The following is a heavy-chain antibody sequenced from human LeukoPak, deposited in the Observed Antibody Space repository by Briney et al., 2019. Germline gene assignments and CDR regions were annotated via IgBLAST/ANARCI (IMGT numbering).Heavy chain of an antibody. CDR1: GGSISSSNW. CDR2: IYHSGST. CDR3: ARADSAWPHYVFDF. J-gene: IGHJ3*01. Sequence: SETLSLTCAVSGGSISSSNWLSWVRQPPGKGLEWIGEIYHSGSTNYNPSLNPSLKSRVTISVDTSKNQFSLKLTSVSAADTAVYYCARADSAWPHYVFDFWGQGTVVTVSS. V-gene: IGHV4-4*02. D-gene: IGHD6-19*01.